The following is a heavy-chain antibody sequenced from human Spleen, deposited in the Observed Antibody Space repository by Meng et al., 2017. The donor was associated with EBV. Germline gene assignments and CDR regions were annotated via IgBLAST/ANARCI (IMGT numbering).Heavy chain of an antibody. V-gene: IGHV4-4*02. CDR1: GGSISSSNW. CDR3: AQRERWGLDP. D-gene: IGHD3-16*01. Sequence: GQLQESGPGLVKPSGTLSLTCAVSGGSISSSNWWNWVRQAPGKGLEWIGEIYHSGSTSYNPSLESRVTISIDKSKNQVSLKLTSVTAADTAVYYCAQRERWGLDPWGQGTLVTVSS. J-gene: IGHJ5*02. CDR2: IYHSGST.